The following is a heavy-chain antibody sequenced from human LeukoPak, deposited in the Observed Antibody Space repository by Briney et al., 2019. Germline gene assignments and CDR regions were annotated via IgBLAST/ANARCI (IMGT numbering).Heavy chain of an antibody. D-gene: IGHD5-18*01. CDR2: ISGSGGST. Sequence: GGSLRLSCAASGFTFSSYSMHWVRQAPGKGLEWVSGISGSGGSTDYADSVKGRFTISRDNSENTLYLQMNSLRIEDTAVYYCEEDPGYQVNYCFDDWRQGTEVTVSS. CDR3: EEDPGYQVNYCFDD. V-gene: IGHV3-23*01. CDR1: GFTFSSYS. J-gene: IGHJ4*02.